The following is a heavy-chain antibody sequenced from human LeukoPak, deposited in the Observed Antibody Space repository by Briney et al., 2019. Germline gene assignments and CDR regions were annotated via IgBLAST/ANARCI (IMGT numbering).Heavy chain of an antibody. D-gene: IGHD6-19*01. J-gene: IGHJ4*02. CDR2: VKQDGSEK. Sequence: GGSLRLSCAASGFTFSSYGMSWVRQAPGKGLEWVANVKQDGSEKYYVDSVKGRFTISRDNAKNSLYLQMNSLRAEDTAVYYCATFTPVAGNFDYWGQGTLVTVSS. V-gene: IGHV3-7*01. CDR1: GFTFSSYG. CDR3: ATFTPVAGNFDY.